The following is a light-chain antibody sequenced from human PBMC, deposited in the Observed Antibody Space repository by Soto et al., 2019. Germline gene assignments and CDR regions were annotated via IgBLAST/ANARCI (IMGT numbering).Light chain of an antibody. V-gene: IGKV3-11*01. CDR3: QHRSIWPVS. CDR2: DAS. J-gene: IGKJ5*01. CDR1: QSVSSY. Sequence: IVLTQSPATLSLSPVERATLSCRASQSVSSYLAWYQQKPGQAPRLLIFDASNRATGIPARFSGSGSGTDFTLTISSLEPEDFAVYYCQHRSIWPVSFGQGTRLEIK.